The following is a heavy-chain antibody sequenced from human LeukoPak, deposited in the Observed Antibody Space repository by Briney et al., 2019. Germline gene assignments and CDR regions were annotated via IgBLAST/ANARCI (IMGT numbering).Heavy chain of an antibody. J-gene: IGHJ6*02. Sequence: SGTLSLTCAVSGGSISSSNWWSWVRQPPGKGLEWIGEIYHSGSTNYNPSLKSRVTISVDKSKNQFSLKLSSVTAADTAVYYCARDPITMVRGVGFGYYYYYGMDVWGQGTTVTVSS. CDR2: IYHSGST. CDR3: ARDPITMVRGVGFGYYYYYGMDV. D-gene: IGHD3-10*01. V-gene: IGHV4-4*02. CDR1: GGSISSSNW.